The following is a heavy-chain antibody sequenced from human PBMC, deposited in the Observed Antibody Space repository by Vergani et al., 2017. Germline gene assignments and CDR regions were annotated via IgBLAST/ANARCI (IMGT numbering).Heavy chain of an antibody. D-gene: IGHD7-27*01. V-gene: IGHV4-59*01. CDR1: GGSISSYY. Sequence: QVQLQESGPGLVKPSETLSLTCTVSGGSISSYYWSWIRQPPGKGLEWIGYIYYSGSTNYNPSLKSRVTISVDTSKNQFSLKLSSVTAADTAVYYCARDRDTGWFDPGGQGTLVTVSS. CDR3: ARDRDTGWFDP. J-gene: IGHJ5*02. CDR2: IYYSGST.